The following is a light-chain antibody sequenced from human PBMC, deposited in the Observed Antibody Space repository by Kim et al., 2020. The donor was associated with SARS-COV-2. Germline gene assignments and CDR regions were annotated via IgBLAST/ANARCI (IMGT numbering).Light chain of an antibody. CDR2: DVS. CDR3: SSYTSSSTLV. Sequence: QSALTQPASVSGSPGQSITISCTGTSSDVGGYNYVSWYQQHPGKAPKLMIYDVSNRRSGVSNRFSGSKSGNTASLTISGLQAEDEADYYCSSYTSSSTLVFGTGTKVTVL. J-gene: IGLJ1*01. V-gene: IGLV2-14*03. CDR1: SSDVGGYNY.